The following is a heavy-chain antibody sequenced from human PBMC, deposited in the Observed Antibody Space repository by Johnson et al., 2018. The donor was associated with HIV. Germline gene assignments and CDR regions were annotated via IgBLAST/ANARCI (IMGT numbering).Heavy chain of an antibody. Sequence: QVQLVESGGGVVQPGRSLRLSCAASGFTFSSFAIHWVRQAPGKGLEWVAVISYDGSVKYYADSVKGQFTISRDNSKNTLHLQMNSLRAEDTAVYYCARGYGVVIALLDAFDIWGQGTMVTVSS. CDR2: ISYDGSVK. V-gene: IGHV3-30*04. J-gene: IGHJ3*02. CDR1: GFTFSSFA. CDR3: ARGYGVVIALLDAFDI. D-gene: IGHD2-21*01.